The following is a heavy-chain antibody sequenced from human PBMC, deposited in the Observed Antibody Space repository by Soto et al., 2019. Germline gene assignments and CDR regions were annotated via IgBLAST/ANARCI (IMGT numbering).Heavy chain of an antibody. CDR3: ARYGYQHGLDV. V-gene: IGHV3-7*04. CDR2: IKEDASQK. Sequence: EVQVVESGGTLVQPGGSLRLSCEATGFTFSIYWMSWVRQAPGKGREWVANIKEDASQKYYVDAVKGRFTISRDNAKNSLYLQMNSLRVEDTAVYYCARYGYQHGLDVWGQGTTVTVSS. J-gene: IGHJ6*02. CDR1: GFTFSIYW. D-gene: IGHD2-2*01.